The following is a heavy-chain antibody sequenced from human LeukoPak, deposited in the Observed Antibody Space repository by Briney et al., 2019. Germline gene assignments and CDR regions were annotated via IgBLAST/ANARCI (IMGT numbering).Heavy chain of an antibody. Sequence: ASVKVSCKASGGTFSSYTISWVGQAPGQGLEWMGRIIPILGIANYAQKFQGRVTITADKSTSTAYMELSSLRSEDTAVYYCALVTTSKTAPFDYWGQGTLVTVSS. CDR2: IIPILGIA. D-gene: IGHD4-17*01. V-gene: IGHV1-69*02. J-gene: IGHJ4*02. CDR3: ALVTTSKTAPFDY. CDR1: GGTFSSYT.